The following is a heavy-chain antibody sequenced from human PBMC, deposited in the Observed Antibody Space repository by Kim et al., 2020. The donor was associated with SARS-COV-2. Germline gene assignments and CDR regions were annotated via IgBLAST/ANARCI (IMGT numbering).Heavy chain of an antibody. Sequence: PSLKSRVTMSVDTSKNQFSLKLSSVTAADTAMYYCALDPILTGYYRLFDPWGQGTLVTVSS. CDR3: ALDPILTGYYRLFDP. J-gene: IGHJ5*02. D-gene: IGHD3-9*01. V-gene: IGHV4-39*01.